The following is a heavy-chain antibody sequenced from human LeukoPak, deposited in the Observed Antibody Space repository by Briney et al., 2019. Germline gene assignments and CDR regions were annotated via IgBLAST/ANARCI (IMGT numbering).Heavy chain of an antibody. Sequence: SAKVSFTASGGTFSSYAISWVRQAPGQGLEWMGGIIPIFGTANYAQKFQGRVTITADESTSTAYMELSSLRSEDTAVYYCARDGGGDGYNLYYFDYWGQGTLVTVSS. J-gene: IGHJ4*02. CDR2: IIPIFGTA. V-gene: IGHV1-69*13. CDR1: GGTFSSYA. D-gene: IGHD5-24*01. CDR3: ARDGGGDGYNLYYFDY.